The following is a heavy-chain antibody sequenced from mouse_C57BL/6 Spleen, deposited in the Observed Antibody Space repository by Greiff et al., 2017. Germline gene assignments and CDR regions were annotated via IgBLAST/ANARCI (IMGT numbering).Heavy chain of an antibody. CDR2: IFPGSGST. V-gene: IGHV1-75*01. CDR1: GYTFTDYY. J-gene: IGHJ4*01. CDR3: ASSNYGYAMDY. Sequence: QVQLKESGPELVKPGASVKISCKASGYTFTDYYINWVKQRPGQGLEWIGWIFPGSGSTYYNEKFKVKATLTVDKSSSTAYMLLRGLTSEDSAVYFCASSNYGYAMDYWGQGTSVTVSS. D-gene: IGHD2-5*01.